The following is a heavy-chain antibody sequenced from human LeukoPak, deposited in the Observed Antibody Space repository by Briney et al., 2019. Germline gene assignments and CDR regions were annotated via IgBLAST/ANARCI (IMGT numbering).Heavy chain of an antibody. V-gene: IGHV1-3*01. Sequence: ASVKVSCKASGYTFTSYAMHWVRQAPGQRLEWMGWINAGNGNTKYSQKFQGRVTITRDTSASTDYMELSSLRSEDTAVYYCARDGRRLEAFDIWGQGTMVTVSS. CDR3: ARDGRRLEAFDI. CDR1: GYTFTSYA. CDR2: INAGNGNT. J-gene: IGHJ3*02.